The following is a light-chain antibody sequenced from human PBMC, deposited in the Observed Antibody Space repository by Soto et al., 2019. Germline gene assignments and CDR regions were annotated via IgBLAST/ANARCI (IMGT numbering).Light chain of an antibody. CDR1: QRISSW. Sequence: DIQMTQSPSALSSSVGDRVTSTCRASQRISSWLAWYQQKPGKAPKLLIYDASTRPTGIPTRFSGSGSGTEFTLTISSLQSEDFAVYYCQQYNNWPWTFGQGTKVDI. J-gene: IGKJ1*01. V-gene: IGKV1-5*01. CDR3: QQYNNWPWT. CDR2: DAS.